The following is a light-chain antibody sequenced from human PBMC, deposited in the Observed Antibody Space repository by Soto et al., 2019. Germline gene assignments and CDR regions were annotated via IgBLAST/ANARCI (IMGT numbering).Light chain of an antibody. CDR3: QQFNNSPLT. CDR1: QSLRNNY. Sequence: EIVLTQSPGTLSLSPGERATLSCRASQSLRNNYLAWYQQKPGQTPRLLIHSASSRATGIPDRFSGSGSGTDFTLTISRLEPGDFAVYYCQQFNNSPLTFGGGTKVEIK. CDR2: SAS. J-gene: IGKJ4*01. V-gene: IGKV3-20*01.